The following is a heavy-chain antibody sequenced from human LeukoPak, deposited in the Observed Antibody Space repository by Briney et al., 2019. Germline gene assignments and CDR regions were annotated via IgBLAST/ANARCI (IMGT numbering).Heavy chain of an antibody. J-gene: IGHJ4*02. V-gene: IGHV5-51*01. CDR2: VFPADSDT. D-gene: IGHD4-17*01. CDR1: GYSFTSSW. Sequence: GESLKISCKGSGYSFTSSWIGWVRQMPGKGLEWMGIVFPADSDTRYSPSFQGQVTFSADKSISTAYLQWSSLKASDSAKYYCARHGGAFDYWGQGTLVTVSS. CDR3: ARHGGAFDY.